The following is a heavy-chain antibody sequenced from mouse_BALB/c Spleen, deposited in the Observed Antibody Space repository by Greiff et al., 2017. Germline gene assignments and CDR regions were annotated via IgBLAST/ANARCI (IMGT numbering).Heavy chain of an antibody. D-gene: IGHD1-1*01. V-gene: IGHV1-14*01. CDR3: ARGYYGSSRGWFAY. CDR1: GYTFTSYV. CDR2: INPYNDGT. J-gene: IGHJ3*01. Sequence: VQLKESGPELVKPGASVKMSCKASGYTFTSYVMHWVKQKPGQGLEWIGYINPYNDGTKYNEKFKGKATLTSDKSSSTAYMELSSLTSEDSAVYYCARGYYGSSRGWFAYWGQGTLVTVSA.